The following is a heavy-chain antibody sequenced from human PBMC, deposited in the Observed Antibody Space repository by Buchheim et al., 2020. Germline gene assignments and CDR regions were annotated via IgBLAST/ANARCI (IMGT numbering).Heavy chain of an antibody. V-gene: IGHV3-48*03. CDR1: GFTFSSYE. CDR3: ARESPLRFLEWLPTGDYYYGMDV. Sequence: EVQLVESGGGLVQPGGSLRLSCAASGFTFSSYEMNWVRQAPGKGLEWVSYISSSGSTIYYADSVKGRFTISRDKAKNSLYLQMNSLRAEDTAVYYCARESPLRFLEWLPTGDYYYGMDVWGQGTT. CDR2: ISSSGSTI. J-gene: IGHJ6*02. D-gene: IGHD3-3*01.